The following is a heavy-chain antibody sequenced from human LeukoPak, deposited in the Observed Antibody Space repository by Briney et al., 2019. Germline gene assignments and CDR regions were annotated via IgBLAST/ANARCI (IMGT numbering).Heavy chain of an antibody. V-gene: IGHV4-59*01. D-gene: IGHD2-21*01. J-gene: IGHJ1*01. CDR1: GGSISSYY. Sequence: SETLSLTCTVSGGSISSYYWSWIRQPPGKGLEWIGYIYYSGSTNYNPSLKSRVTISVDTSKNQFSLKLSSVTAADTAVYYCARDYSLSGEFQHWGQGTLVTVSS. CDR2: IYYSGST. CDR3: ARDYSLSGEFQH.